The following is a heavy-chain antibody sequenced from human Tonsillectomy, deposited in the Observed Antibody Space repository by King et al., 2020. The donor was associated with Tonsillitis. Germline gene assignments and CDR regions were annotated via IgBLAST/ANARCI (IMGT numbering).Heavy chain of an antibody. CDR3: ASYHCSGGSCYPSFDY. V-gene: IGHV4-34*01. CDR2: INHSGST. Sequence: VQLQQWGAGLLKPSETLSLTCAVYGGSFSCYYWSWIRQPPGKGLEWIAVINHSGSTDYNPSLNSLVTISVDTSKNQFSLMLSSVTAADTAVYYCASYHCSGGSCYPSFDYWGQGTLVTVSS. D-gene: IGHD2-15*01. J-gene: IGHJ4*02. CDR1: GGSFSCYY.